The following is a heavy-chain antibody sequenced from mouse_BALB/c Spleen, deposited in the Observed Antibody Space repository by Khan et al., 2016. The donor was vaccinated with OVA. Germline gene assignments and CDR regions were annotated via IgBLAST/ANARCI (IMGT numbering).Heavy chain of an antibody. D-gene: IGHD1-1*01. Sequence: EVELVESGGDVVKPGGSLKLSCAASGFTFSTYGMSWVRQTPDKRLEWVATVSTGGHYTYYPDTVTGRFTISRDNAKNTLYLKMSSLKSEDTAMFYCARLAYYYDSEGFAYWGQGTLVTVSA. CDR1: GFTFSTYG. CDR2: VSTGGHYT. J-gene: IGHJ3*01. V-gene: IGHV5-6*01. CDR3: ARLAYYYDSEGFAY.